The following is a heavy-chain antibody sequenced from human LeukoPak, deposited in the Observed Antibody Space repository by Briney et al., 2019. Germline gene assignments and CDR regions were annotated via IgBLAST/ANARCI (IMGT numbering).Heavy chain of an antibody. CDR1: GFTFSSYA. Sequence: PGGSLRLSCGASGFTFSSYAMSWVRQARGEGVEWVADISGSGGSTYYADSVKGRFTISRDNSKNTLYLQMNSRRGEDTAIYYCASRRRGNIFWVRYFVCLFSTYWGQGTLVTVSS. CDR3: ASRRRGNIFWVRYFVCLFSTY. D-gene: IGHD3-9*01. CDR2: ISGSGGST. V-gene: IGHV3-23*01. J-gene: IGHJ4*02.